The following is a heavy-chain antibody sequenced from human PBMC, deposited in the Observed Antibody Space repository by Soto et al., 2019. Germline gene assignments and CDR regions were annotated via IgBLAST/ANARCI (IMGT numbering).Heavy chain of an antibody. CDR2: IIPVVQPA. CDR3: ARGGSCYTWFNEF. Sequence: QEQLVQSGAEVKRPGSSVKVSCKASGGLFSSYPISWVRQVPGQGLEWMGGIIPVVQPAYYTQRFQGRVTIPAHESQNTLYMELSSVRYEETAIYYCARGGSCYTWFNEFWGQGTLVTVSS. CDR1: GGLFSSYP. V-gene: IGHV1-69*01. J-gene: IGHJ4*02. D-gene: IGHD3-22*01.